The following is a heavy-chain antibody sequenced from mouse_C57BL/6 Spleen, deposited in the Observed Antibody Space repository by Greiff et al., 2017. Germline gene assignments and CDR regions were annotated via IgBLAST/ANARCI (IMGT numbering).Heavy chain of an antibody. V-gene: IGHV1-53*01. J-gene: IGHJ4*01. CDR2: INPSNGGT. D-gene: IGHD2-10*01. CDR3: ARDPSYGNYDYAMDY. CDR1: GYTFTSYW. Sequence: VQLQQPGTELVKPGASVKLSCKASGYTFTSYWMHWVKQRPGQGLEWIGNINPSNGGTNYNEKFKSKATLTVDKSSSTAYMQLSRLTSEDSAVXYCARDPSYGNYDYAMDYWGQGTSVTVSS.